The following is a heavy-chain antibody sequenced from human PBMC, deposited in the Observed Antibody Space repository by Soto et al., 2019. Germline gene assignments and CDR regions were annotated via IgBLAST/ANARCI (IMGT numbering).Heavy chain of an antibody. Sequence: QVQLVQSGAEVKKPGSSVKVSCKASGGTFSSYAISWVRQAPGQGLEWMGGIIPIFGTANYAQKFQGRVTITADKSTRTAYMELSSVRSEDTAVYYCARVFDGAARYYYYGMDVWGQGTTVTVSS. CDR2: IIPIFGTA. CDR3: ARVFDGAARYYYYGMDV. J-gene: IGHJ6*02. V-gene: IGHV1-69*06. D-gene: IGHD6-6*01. CDR1: GGTFSSYA.